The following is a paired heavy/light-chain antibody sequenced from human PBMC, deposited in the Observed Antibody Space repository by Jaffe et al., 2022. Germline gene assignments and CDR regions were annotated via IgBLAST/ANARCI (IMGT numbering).Light chain of an antibody. J-gene: IGKJ2*01. CDR3: QQYDNLPLT. Sequence: DIQMTQSPSSLSASVGDRVTITCQASQDISNYLNWYQQKPGKAPKLLIYDASNLETGVPSRFSGSGSGTDFTFTISSLQPEDIATYYCQQYDNLPLTFGQGTKLEIK. CDR1: QDISNY. V-gene: IGKV1-33*01. CDR2: DAS.
Heavy chain of an antibody. CDR3: ASLGYCSGGSCYSGPLGAFDI. V-gene: IGHV4-38-2*01. D-gene: IGHD2-15*01. CDR1: GYSISSGYY. J-gene: IGHJ3*02. Sequence: QVQLQESGPGLVKPSETLSLTCAVSGYSISSGYYWGWIRQPPGKGLEWIGSIYHSGSTYYNPSLKSRVTISVDTSKNQFSLKLSSVTAADTAVYYCASLGYCSGGSCYSGPLGAFDIWGQGTMVTVSS. CDR2: IYHSGST.